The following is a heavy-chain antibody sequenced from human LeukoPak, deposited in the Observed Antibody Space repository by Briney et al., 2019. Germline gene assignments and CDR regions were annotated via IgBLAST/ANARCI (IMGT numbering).Heavy chain of an antibody. CDR3: ARTDYYDSSGYYRNFDY. Sequence: GGSLRLSCAASGFTFSSYEMNWVRQAPGKGLEWVSYISSSGSTIYYADSVKGRFTISRDNAKNSLYLQMNSLRAEDTAVYYCARTDYYDSSGYYRNFDYWGQGTLVTVSS. V-gene: IGHV3-48*03. CDR2: ISSSGSTI. D-gene: IGHD3-22*01. J-gene: IGHJ4*02. CDR1: GFTFSSYE.